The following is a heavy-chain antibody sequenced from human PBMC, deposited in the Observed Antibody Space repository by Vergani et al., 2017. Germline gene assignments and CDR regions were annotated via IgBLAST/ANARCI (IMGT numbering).Heavy chain of an antibody. Sequence: QVQLVQSGAEVKKPGASVKVSCKASGYTFSGYYMHWVRQAPGQGLEWVGWINPISGSTNYAQKFQGRVTMTRDTSISTAYMELSRLRSDDTAVYYCARGPIYSSNWYVDQWGQGTLVTVSS. CDR3: ARGPIYSSNWYVDQ. J-gene: IGHJ4*02. V-gene: IGHV1-2*02. CDR2: INPISGST. D-gene: IGHD6-13*01. CDR1: GYTFSGYY.